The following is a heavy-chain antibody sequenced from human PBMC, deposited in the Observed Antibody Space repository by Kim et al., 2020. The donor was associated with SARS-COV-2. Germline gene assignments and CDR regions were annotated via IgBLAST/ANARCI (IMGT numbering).Heavy chain of an antibody. CDR1: GGSFSGYY. Sequence: SETLSLTCAVYGGSFSGYYWSWIRQPPGKGLEWIGEINHSGSTNYNPSLKSRVTISVDTSKNQFSLKLSSVTAADTAVYYCAGNCSSTSCYCYWGQGTLVTVSS. J-gene: IGHJ4*02. CDR3: AGNCSSTSCYCY. D-gene: IGHD2-2*01. V-gene: IGHV4-34*01. CDR2: INHSGST.